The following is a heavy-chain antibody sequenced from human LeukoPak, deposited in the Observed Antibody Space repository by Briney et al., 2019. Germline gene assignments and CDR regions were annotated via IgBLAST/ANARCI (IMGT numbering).Heavy chain of an antibody. V-gene: IGHV3-33*01. CDR3: ARAGQQGYYYYGMDV. J-gene: IGHJ6*02. CDR2: IWYDGSNK. Sequence: GGSLRLSCAASGFTFSSYGMHWVRQAPGKGLEWVAVIWYDGSNKYYADSVKGRFTISRDNSKNTLYLQVNSLRAEDTAVYYCARAGQQGYYYYGMDVWGQGTTVTVSS. D-gene: IGHD6-13*01. CDR1: GFTFSSYG.